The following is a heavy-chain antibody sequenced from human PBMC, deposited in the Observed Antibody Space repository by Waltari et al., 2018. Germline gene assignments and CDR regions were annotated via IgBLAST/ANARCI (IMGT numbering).Heavy chain of an antibody. J-gene: IGHJ4*02. V-gene: IGHV3-66*01. CDR1: GFTVSSSY. CDR3: ARAYCSGGSCYPPYFDY. Sequence: LSCAASGFTVSSSYMSWVRQAPGKGPEWVSVIYSGDNTYYADSVKGRFTISRDNSKNTLYLQMNSLRAEDTAVYYCARAYCSGGSCYPPYFDYWGQGTLVTVSS. CDR2: IYSGDNT. D-gene: IGHD2-15*01.